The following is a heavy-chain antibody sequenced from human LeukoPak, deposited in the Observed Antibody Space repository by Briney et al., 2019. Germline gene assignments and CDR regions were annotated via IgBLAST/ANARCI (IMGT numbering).Heavy chain of an antibody. V-gene: IGHV4-34*01. CDR1: GGSFSGYY. D-gene: IGHD3-22*01. Sequence: SETLSLTCAVYGGSFSGYYWSWIRQPPGKGLEWIGEINHSGSTYYNPSLKSRVTISVDTSKNQFSLKLSSVTAADTAVYYCARDQGGGSYYYDSSGYYYSDWGQGTLVTVSS. CDR3: ARDQGGGSYYYDSSGYYYSD. J-gene: IGHJ4*02. CDR2: INHSGST.